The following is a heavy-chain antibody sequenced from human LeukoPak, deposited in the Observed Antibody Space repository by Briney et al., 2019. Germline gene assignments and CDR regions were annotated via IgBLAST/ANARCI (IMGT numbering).Heavy chain of an antibody. CDR3: ARQPNYLTPGVFDY. CDR2: ITPIFGTA. Sequence: SVKVSCKASGGTFSRFTISWVRQAPGQGFEWMGGITPIFGTANYAQKFQGRVTITADESTSTAYMELSSLRSEDTAVYYCARQPNYLTPGVFDYWGQGTLVTVSS. J-gene: IGHJ4*02. V-gene: IGHV1-69*13. CDR1: GGTFSRFT. D-gene: IGHD5-24*01.